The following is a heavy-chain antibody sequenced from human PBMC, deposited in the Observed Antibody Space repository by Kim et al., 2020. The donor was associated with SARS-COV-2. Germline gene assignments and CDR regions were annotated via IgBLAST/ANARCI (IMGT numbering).Heavy chain of an antibody. CDR1: GYTFADFG. V-gene: IGHV1-18*01. J-gene: IGHJ5*02. CDR3: ARVYSRAWDYNRDP. D-gene: IGHD6-19*01. CDR2: ISVYNGDT. Sequence: ASVKVSCKGFGYTFADFGISWVRRAPGQGLEWIGWISVYNGDTDYARNFQGRVTMTPDTSTSTAYMELRGLRYDHTAGHYCARVYSRAWDYNRDPWGQGTLVTVSS.